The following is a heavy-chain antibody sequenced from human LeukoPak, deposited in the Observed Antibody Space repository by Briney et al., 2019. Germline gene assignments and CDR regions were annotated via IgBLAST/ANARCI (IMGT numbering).Heavy chain of an antibody. V-gene: IGHV6-1*01. CDR1: GDSVSSNSTA. J-gene: IGHJ3*02. CDR2: TYYRSKWYN. Sequence: SQTLSLTCAISGDSVSSNSTAWNWIRQSPSRGLEWLGRTYYRSKWYNDYTVSVKSRITFSADTSKNQFSLQLNSVTPEDTAVYYCARKRLSADSFDIWGQGTVVTVSS. CDR3: ARKRLSADSFDI. D-gene: IGHD2-2*01.